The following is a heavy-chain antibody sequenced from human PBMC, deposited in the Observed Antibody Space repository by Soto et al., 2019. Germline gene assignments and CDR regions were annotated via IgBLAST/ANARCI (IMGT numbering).Heavy chain of an antibody. J-gene: IGHJ4*02. V-gene: IGHV3-30-3*01. CDR3: AREKVGANDY. CDR1: GFTFSTYA. D-gene: IGHD1-26*01. CDR2: VSFDGSNK. Sequence: QVQLVESGGGVVQPGRSLRLSCVASGFTFSTYAMHWVRQAPGKGLEWVTVVSFDGSNKYYADSVQGRFTVSRDNSKNTLYLQMNSLRPEDTAVYYCAREKVGANDYWGQGTLVTVSS.